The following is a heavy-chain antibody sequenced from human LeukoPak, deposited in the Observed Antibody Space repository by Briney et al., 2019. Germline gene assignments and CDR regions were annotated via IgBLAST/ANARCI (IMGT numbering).Heavy chain of an antibody. D-gene: IGHD1-26*01. CDR3: TRTSPGIPLDF. Sequence: KPSETLSLTWGVSGVSFSGYYCSWIRQAPGKGPEWIGEISHTGRTAYNPSLKSRVTISLDTSKNQFSLKLTFVSAADTAVYYCTRTSPGIPLDFWGQGTLVTVSS. CDR2: ISHTGRT. CDR1: GVSFSGYY. J-gene: IGHJ4*02. V-gene: IGHV4-34*01.